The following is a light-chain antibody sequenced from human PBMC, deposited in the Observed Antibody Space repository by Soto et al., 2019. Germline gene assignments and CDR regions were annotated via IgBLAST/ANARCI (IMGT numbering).Light chain of an antibody. CDR1: SSDVGGYNF. CDR2: EVT. CDR3: SSYAGNNNFVV. J-gene: IGLJ2*01. Sequence: QSVLTQPPSASGSPGQSVTISCAGTSSDVGGYNFVSWYQLHPGKAPKLMIYEVTKRPSGVPDRFSGSKSGSTASLTVSGLQAEDEADYYCSSYAGNNNFVVFGGGTQLTVL. V-gene: IGLV2-8*01.